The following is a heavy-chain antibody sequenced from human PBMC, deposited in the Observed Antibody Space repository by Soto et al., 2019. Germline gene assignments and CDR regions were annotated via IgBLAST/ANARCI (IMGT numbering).Heavy chain of an antibody. J-gene: IGHJ5*02. Sequence: ASVKVSCKASGYTCTSYAMDWVRQAPGQRLEWMGWINAGNGNTKYSQKFQGRVTITRDTSASTAYMELSSLRSEDTAVYYCERGFPLWFDPCGKGTLGTVSS. CDR3: ERGFPLWFDP. D-gene: IGHD3-3*01. V-gene: IGHV1-3*01. CDR1: GYTCTSYA. CDR2: INAGNGNT.